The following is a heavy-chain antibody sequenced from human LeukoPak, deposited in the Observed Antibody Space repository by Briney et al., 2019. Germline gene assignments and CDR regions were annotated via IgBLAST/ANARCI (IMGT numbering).Heavy chain of an antibody. V-gene: IGHV5-10-1*01. Sequence: GESLKISCKGSGYSFTSYWISWVCPMPGKGLEWMGRIDPSDSYTNYSPSFQGHVTISADKSISTAYLQWSSLKASDTAMYYCARHGGSSGWYYFDHWGQGTLVTVSS. D-gene: IGHD6-19*01. J-gene: IGHJ4*02. CDR1: GYSFTSYW. CDR3: ARHGGSSGWYYFDH. CDR2: IDPSDSYT.